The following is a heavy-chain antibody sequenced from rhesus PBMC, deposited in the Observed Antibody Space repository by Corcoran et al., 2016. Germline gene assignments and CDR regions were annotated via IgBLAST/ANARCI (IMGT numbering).Heavy chain of an antibody. CDR1: GFPFSSYG. J-gene: IGHJ2*01. CDR2: SSYTGGST. D-gene: IGHD6-31*01. V-gene: IGHV3S5*01. Sequence: EVQLVETGGGLVQPGGSLRLSCAAAGFPFSSYGMSWVREAPGKGLEWVSGSSYTGGSTYYADSVEGRFTISRDNSKNTLSLQMNSLRAEDTAVYYCAKHALYSSGWYFDLWGPGTPITISS. CDR3: AKHALYSSGWYFDL.